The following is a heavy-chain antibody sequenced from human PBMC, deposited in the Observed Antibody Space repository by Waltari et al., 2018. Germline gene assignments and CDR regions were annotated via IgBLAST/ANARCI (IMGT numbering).Heavy chain of an antibody. CDR3: AKAGYDYVWGSYRSHFDY. J-gene: IGHJ4*02. CDR1: GFTFDDYA. V-gene: IGHV3-9*01. D-gene: IGHD3-16*02. CDR2: ISWNSGSI. Sequence: EVQLVESGGGLVQPGRSLRLSCAASGFTFDDYAMHWVRPAPGKGLEWVSGISWNSGSIGYADSVKGRFTISRDNAKNSLYLQMNSLRAEDTALYYCAKAGYDYVWGSYRSHFDYWGQGTLVTVSS.